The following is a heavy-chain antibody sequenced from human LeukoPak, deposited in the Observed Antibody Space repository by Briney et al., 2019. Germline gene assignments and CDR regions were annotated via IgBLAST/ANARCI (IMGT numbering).Heavy chain of an antibody. D-gene: IGHD1-1*01. V-gene: IGHV5-51*01. J-gene: IGHJ4*02. CDR3: ARHVSLGELDY. Sequence: GESLKISCNGSGYSFTSYWIGWVRQMPVKGLEWRGILYPGESDTRYSPSFQGQVTISADKSISTAYLQWSSLKASDTAMYYCARHVSLGELDYWGQGTLVTVSS. CDR1: GYSFTSYW. CDR2: LYPGESDT.